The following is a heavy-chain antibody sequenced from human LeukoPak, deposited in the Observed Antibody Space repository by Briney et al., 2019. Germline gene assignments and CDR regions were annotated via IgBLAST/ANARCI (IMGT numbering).Heavy chain of an antibody. J-gene: IGHJ4*02. CDR2: IRGSGDST. CDR1: GFTFSRYS. CDR3: AKRSPDVDTGYFDY. Sequence: GGSLRLSCAASGFTFSRYSMSWVRQAPGKGLEWFSAIRGSGDSTYYAESVKGRFTISRDNSKNTLNLQMNSLRAEDTAVYYCAKRSPDVDTGYFDYWGQGTLVTVSS. D-gene: IGHD3/OR15-3a*01. V-gene: IGHV3-23*01.